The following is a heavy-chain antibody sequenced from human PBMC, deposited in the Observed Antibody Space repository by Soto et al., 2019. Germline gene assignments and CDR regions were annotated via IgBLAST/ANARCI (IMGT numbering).Heavy chain of an antibody. CDR2: ITLNSGNI. J-gene: IGHJ3*02. CDR1: GFTFGDYG. D-gene: IGHD3-3*01. V-gene: IGHV3-9*01. CDR3: IKAGLTSLFGLVYDCSNI. Sequence: EVQLVESGGGLVQPGRSLRLSCVASGFTFGDYGMHWVRQAPGRGPEWVSGITLNSGNIAYAETVKGRFTISRDNAKNSLYLQTNSLRAEDTDLYYCIKAGLTSLFGLVYDCSNIWGHGTMVIVSS.